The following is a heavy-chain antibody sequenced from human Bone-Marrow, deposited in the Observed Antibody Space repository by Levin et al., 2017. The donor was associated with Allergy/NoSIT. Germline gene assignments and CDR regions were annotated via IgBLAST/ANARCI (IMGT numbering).Heavy chain of an antibody. Sequence: GSLRLSCSVSGGTIASFYWSWIRQSPGKGLEWIGHIFYVGGTSYNPSLQSRVTISIDTSKKQFPLKLSSVTAADTAIYYCARLRRDETHRGQGSLVTVSS. J-gene: IGHJ4*02. V-gene: IGHV4-59*01. D-gene: IGHD5-24*01. CDR1: GGTIASFY. CDR3: ARLRRDETH. CDR2: IFYVGGT.